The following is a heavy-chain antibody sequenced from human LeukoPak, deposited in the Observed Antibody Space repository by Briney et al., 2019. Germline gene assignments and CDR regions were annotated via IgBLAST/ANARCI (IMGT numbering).Heavy chain of an antibody. J-gene: IGHJ4*02. CDR3: AKDAADIAAAGLFDY. CDR2: ISWDGGSK. CDR1: GFTFDDYT. Sequence: GGSLRLSCAASGFTFDDYTMHWVRQARGKGLEWVSLISWDGGSKYYAASVKGRFTISRDNSKNSLYLQMNSLRTEDTALYYCAKDAADIAAAGLFDYWGQGTLVTVSS. V-gene: IGHV3-43*01. D-gene: IGHD6-13*01.